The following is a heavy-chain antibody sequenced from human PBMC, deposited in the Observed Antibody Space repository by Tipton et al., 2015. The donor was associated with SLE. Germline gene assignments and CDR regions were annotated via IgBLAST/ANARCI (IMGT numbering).Heavy chain of an antibody. CDR3: VSGHPHIAVLLGGGWFDP. J-gene: IGHJ5*02. CDR2: INHGGST. Sequence: TLSLTCAVYGGSFSGYYWTWIRQPPGKGLGWIGEINHGGSTNYNPSLKSRVTISEDTSKNQFSLKLTSVTAADTAIYYCVSGHPHIAVLLGGGWFDPWGQGTLVTVSS. V-gene: IGHV4-34*01. D-gene: IGHD2-21*01. CDR1: GGSFSGYY.